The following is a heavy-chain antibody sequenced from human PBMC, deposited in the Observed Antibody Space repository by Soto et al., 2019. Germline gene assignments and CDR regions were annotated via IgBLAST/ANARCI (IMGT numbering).Heavy chain of an antibody. CDR1: GGSISTYY. CDR2: IHYSGRT. D-gene: IGHD1-26*01. V-gene: IGHV4-59*01. Sequence: QVQLQESGPGLVKPSETLSLTCTVSGGSISTYYWSWVRQPPGKGLEGIGYIHYSGRTNYNPSLESRVTISVDMSKNQFSLKLSSVTAADTAVYYCARAGFSGSYYDIDYWGQGTLVTVSS. CDR3: ARAGFSGSYYDIDY. J-gene: IGHJ4*02.